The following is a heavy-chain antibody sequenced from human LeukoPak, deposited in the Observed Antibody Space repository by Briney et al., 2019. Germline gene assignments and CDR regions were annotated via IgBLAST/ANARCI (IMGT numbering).Heavy chain of an antibody. D-gene: IGHD4-23*01. V-gene: IGHV3-11*01. J-gene: IGHJ4*02. CDR2: ISTRDNTI. Sequence: GGSLRLSCAASGFTFSSYGMSWIRQTPGKGLEWLSYISTRDNTIQYADSVKGRFTISRDNANNSVFLQMNNLRAEDSAIYHCARGARWAYYFDYWGQGSLVTVSS. CDR3: ARGARWAYYFDY. CDR1: GFTFSSYG.